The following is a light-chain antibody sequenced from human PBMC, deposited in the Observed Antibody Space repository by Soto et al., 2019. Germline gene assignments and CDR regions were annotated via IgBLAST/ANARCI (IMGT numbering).Light chain of an antibody. V-gene: IGKV1-39*01. CDR1: QSIGKH. J-gene: IGKJ5*01. CDR3: QQSYSSPTT. CDR2: GVS. Sequence: DIQMTQSPSFLSASVGDRVTITCRASQSIGKHLNWYQQKPGKAPKFLVYGVSKLQSGVPSRFTGSGSGTDFTLTVNDLLPEDFATYYCQQSYSSPTTFGQGTRLEIK.